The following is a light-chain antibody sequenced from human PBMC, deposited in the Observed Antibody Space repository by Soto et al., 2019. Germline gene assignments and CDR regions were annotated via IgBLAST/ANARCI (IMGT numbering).Light chain of an antibody. CDR1: QSVSSY. CDR2: DAS. CDR3: QQRSKWPPVYS. Sequence: EIVLTQSPATLSLSPGERATLSCRASQSVSSYLAWYQQKPGQAPRLLIYDASNRATGIPARFSGSGSGTDFTLAISSLEPEDFAVYYCQQRSKWPPVYSFGQGTKREIK. V-gene: IGKV3-11*01. J-gene: IGKJ2*01.